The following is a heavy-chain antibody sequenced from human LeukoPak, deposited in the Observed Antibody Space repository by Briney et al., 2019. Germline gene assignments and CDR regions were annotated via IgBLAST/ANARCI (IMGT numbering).Heavy chain of an antibody. CDR1: GFTFSNYW. V-gene: IGHV3-74*01. Sequence: GGSLRLSCAASGFTFSNYWMHWVRQAPGKGPVWVSRIKSDGSSTRFADSVQGRFTISRDNGKNTLYLQMNSLRPEDTAVYYCARGGDSSNWYPGYFDYWGQGALVTVSS. CDR3: ARGGDSSNWYPGYFDY. D-gene: IGHD6-13*01. J-gene: IGHJ4*02. CDR2: IKSDGSST.